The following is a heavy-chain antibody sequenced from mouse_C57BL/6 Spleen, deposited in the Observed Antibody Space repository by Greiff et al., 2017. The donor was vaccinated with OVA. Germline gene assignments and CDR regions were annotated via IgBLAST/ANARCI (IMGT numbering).Heavy chain of an antibody. CDR2: ISSGGDYI. J-gene: IGHJ2*01. Sequence: EVMLVESGEGLVKPGGSLKLSCAASGFTFSSYAMSWVRQTPEKRLEWVAYISSGGDYIYYADTVKGRFTISRDNARNTLYLQMSSLKSEDTAMYYCTRGGYDGEYFDYWGQGTTLTVSS. CDR3: TRGGYDGEYFDY. CDR1: GFTFSSYA. V-gene: IGHV5-9-1*02. D-gene: IGHD2-2*01.